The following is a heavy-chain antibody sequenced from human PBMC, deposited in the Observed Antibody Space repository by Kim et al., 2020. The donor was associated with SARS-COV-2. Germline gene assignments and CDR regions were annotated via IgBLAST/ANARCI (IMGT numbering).Heavy chain of an antibody. J-gene: IGHJ3*02. CDR2: ISTGNGDT. Sequence: GGSLRLSCAASGFPFSSYVMSWVRQAPGKGLEWVSTISTGNGDTHYAASVKGRFTISRDNSKSTLYLQMKSLRAEDTAVYYCANYLPYGSETYRAFDIWGQGTMVTVSS. D-gene: IGHD3-10*01. CDR1: GFPFSSYV. CDR3: ANYLPYGSETYRAFDI. V-gene: IGHV3-23*01.